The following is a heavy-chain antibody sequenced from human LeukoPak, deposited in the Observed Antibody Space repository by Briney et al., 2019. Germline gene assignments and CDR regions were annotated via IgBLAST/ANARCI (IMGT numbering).Heavy chain of an antibody. D-gene: IGHD6-13*01. CDR3: ARFELADAFDI. CDR2: IYYSEST. V-gene: IGHV4-30-4*08. Sequence: SETLSLTCTVPGGSISSGDYYWSWIRQPPGKGREWIGYIYYSESTYYNPSLKSRVTISVDTSKNQFSLKLSSVTAADTAVYYCARFELADAFDIWGQGTMVTVSS. CDR1: GGSISSGDYY. J-gene: IGHJ3*02.